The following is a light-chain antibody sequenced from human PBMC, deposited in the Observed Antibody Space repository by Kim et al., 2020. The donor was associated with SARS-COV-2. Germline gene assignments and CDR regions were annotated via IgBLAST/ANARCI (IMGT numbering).Light chain of an antibody. CDR1: QRFRSSY. V-gene: IGKV3-20*01. Sequence: SLSTCESATLSCRASQRFRSSYLAWYQQKPGQAPRLLIYGASSRATGIPYRFSGSGSGTDFTLTISRLEPVDFAVYYCQQYGRPGTFGQGTKLEI. CDR3: QQYGRPGT. J-gene: IGKJ2*02. CDR2: GAS.